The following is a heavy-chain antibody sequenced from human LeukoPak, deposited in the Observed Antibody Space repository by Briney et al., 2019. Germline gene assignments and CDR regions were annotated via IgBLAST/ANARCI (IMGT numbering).Heavy chain of an antibody. V-gene: IGHV1-8*01. CDR1: GYTFTSYD. Sequence: ASVTVSCKASGYTFTSYDINWVRQATGQGLEWMGWMNPNSGNTGYAQKFQGRVTMTRNTSISTAYMELSSLRSEDTAVYYCARTPALYDFWSGYLPYYGMDVWGQGTTVTVSS. CDR3: ARTPALYDFWSGYLPYYGMDV. D-gene: IGHD3-3*01. J-gene: IGHJ6*02. CDR2: MNPNSGNT.